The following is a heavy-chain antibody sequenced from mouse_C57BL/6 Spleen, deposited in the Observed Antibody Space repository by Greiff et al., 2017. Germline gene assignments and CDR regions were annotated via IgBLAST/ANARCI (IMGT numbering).Heavy chain of an antibody. J-gene: IGHJ1*03. CDR1: GYNFTSYW. V-gene: IGHV1-64*01. Sequence: VQLQQPGAELVKPGASVKLSCKASGYNFTSYWMHWVKQRPGQGLAWIGMIHPNSGSTTDNEKFKSKATLTVDKSSSTAYMQLSSQTSEDSAVYYCARGRPPPEGNFNVGGTEPTVSVPS. CDR3: ARGRPPPEGNFNV. CDR2: IHPNSGST.